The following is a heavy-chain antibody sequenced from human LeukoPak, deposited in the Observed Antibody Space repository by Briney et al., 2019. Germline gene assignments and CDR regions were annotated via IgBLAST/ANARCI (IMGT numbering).Heavy chain of an antibody. D-gene: IGHD6-19*01. CDR3: ARVRSGWYVDY. CDR1: GGSISSYY. CDR2: IYYSGST. V-gene: IGHV4-59*01. Sequence: SETLSLTCTVSGGSISSYYWSWIRQPTGKGLEWIGYIYYSGSTNYNPSLKSRVTISVDTSKNQFSLKLSSVTAADTAVYYCARVRSGWYVDYWGQGTLVTVSS. J-gene: IGHJ4*02.